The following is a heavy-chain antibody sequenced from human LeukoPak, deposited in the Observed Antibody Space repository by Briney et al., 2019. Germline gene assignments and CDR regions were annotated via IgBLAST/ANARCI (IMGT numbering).Heavy chain of an antibody. D-gene: IGHD3-22*01. CDR1: GYTFTGYY. J-gene: IGHJ4*02. V-gene: IGHV1-2*02. CDR3: ARAFGSSAYYYY. CDR2: INPDSGGT. Sequence: ASVKVSCKASGYTFTGYYMHWVRQAPGQGLEWMGWINPDSGGTYYAQRLQGRVTMTRDTSISTAYMELSRLISDDTAVYYCARAFGSSAYYYYWGQGTLVTVSS.